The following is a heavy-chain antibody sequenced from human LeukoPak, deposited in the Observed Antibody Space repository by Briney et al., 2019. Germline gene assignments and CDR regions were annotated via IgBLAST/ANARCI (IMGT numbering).Heavy chain of an antibody. CDR3: AKDGP. CDR1: GFTVSSNY. J-gene: IGHJ5*02. V-gene: IGHV3-53*01. CDR2: IDSGGST. Sequence: GGSLRLSCIVSGFTVSSNYMSWVRQAPGKGLEWVSIIDSGGSTYYADSVKGRFTISRDNSKNTLYLQMNSLRAEDTVVYYCAKDGPWGQGTLVTVSS.